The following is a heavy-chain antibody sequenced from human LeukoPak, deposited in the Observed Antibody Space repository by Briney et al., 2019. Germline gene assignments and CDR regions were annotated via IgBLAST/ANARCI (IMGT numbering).Heavy chain of an antibody. Sequence: SETLSLTGAVYGGSFSGYYWSWIRQPPGKGLEWIGEINHSGSTNYNPSLKSRVTISVDTSKNQFSLKLSSVTAADTAVYYCARALPRYYYGSGSYRRWFDPWGQGTLVTVSS. CDR1: GGSFSGYY. D-gene: IGHD3-10*01. CDR2: INHSGST. V-gene: IGHV4-34*01. CDR3: ARALPRYYYGSGSYRRWFDP. J-gene: IGHJ5*02.